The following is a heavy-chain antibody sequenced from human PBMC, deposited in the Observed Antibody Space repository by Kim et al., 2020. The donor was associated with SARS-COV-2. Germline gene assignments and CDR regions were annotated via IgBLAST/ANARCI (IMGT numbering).Heavy chain of an antibody. Sequence: ASVKVSCKASGYTFTGYYMHWLRQAPGQGLEWMGWINPNSGGTNYAQKFQGRVTMTRDTSISTAYMELSRLRSDDTAVYYCAREAPYSSSWYSSWGQGTLVTGSS. D-gene: IGHD6-13*01. CDR2: INPNSGGT. CDR3: AREAPYSSSWYSS. V-gene: IGHV1-2*02. CDR1: GYTFTGYY. J-gene: IGHJ4*02.